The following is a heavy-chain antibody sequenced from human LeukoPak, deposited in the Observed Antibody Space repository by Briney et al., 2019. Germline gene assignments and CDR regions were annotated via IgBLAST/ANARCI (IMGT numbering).Heavy chain of an antibody. CDR3: ARGRGRLYGSGSGLYYMDV. CDR2: INHSGST. Sequence: SETPSLTCAIYGRPFSGYYWRWIPQPPGKGLEWIGEINHSGSTNYNPSLRRRVTISVDTSKNQYSQRLSSVTAAETDVYYCARGRGRLYGSGSGLYYMDVWGKGTTVTVSS. V-gene: IGHV4-34*01. CDR1: GRPFSGYY. D-gene: IGHD3-10*01. J-gene: IGHJ6*03.